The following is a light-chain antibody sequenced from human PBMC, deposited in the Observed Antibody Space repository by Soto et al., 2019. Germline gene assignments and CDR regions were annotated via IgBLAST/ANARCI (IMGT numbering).Light chain of an antibody. V-gene: IGKV3-15*01. CDR1: QSVGNN. CDR3: QQYGDWPLT. Sequence: EIVVTQSPATLSVSPGERATLSCRASQSVGNNFAWYQQKPGQPPRLLIFATSTRATGVPARFSGSGSGTEFTLSISSLQYEDFAVYYCQQYGDWPLTFGGGAKVEIE. CDR2: ATS. J-gene: IGKJ4*01.